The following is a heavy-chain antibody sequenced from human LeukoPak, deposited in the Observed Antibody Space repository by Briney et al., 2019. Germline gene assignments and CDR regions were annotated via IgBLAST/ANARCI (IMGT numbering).Heavy chain of an antibody. J-gene: IGHJ4*02. D-gene: IGHD2-8*01. Sequence: GGSLRLSCAASGFTFSGSAMRWVRQASGKGLEWVGRIRSKANSYATAYAASVKGRFTISRDDSKNTAYLQMNSLKTEDTAVYYCTSLGCCTNGVCYTLSNWGQGTLVTVSS. CDR2: IRSKANSYAT. CDR3: TSLGCCTNGVCYTLSN. V-gene: IGHV3-73*01. CDR1: GFTFSGSA.